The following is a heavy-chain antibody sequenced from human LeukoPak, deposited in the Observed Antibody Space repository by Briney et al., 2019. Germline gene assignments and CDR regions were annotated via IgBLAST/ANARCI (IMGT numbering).Heavy chain of an antibody. CDR2: IYYRGGT. D-gene: IGHD1-1*01. CDR1: GGSISSYY. V-gene: IGHV4-59*01. CDR3: ASQLGGTTFH. J-gene: IGHJ4*02. Sequence: TSETLSLTCTVSGGSISSYYWGWIRQPPGKGLEWIGYIYYRGGTNYNPSLKSRVTISLDTSKNQFSLNLNSVTAADTAVYYCASQLGGTTFHWGQGTLVPVSS.